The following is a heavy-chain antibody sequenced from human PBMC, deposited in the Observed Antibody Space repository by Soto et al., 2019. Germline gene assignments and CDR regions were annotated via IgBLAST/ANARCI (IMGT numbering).Heavy chain of an antibody. J-gene: IGHJ6*02. CDR3: AKDMGSGPGTWYYYGMDV. CDR1: GFTFDDYT. CDR2: ISWDGGST. Sequence: PGGSLRLSCAASGFTFDDYTMHWVRQAPGKGLEWVSLISWDGGSTYYADSVKGRFTISRDNSKNSLYLQMNSLRTEDTALYYCAKDMGSGPGTWYYYGMDVWGQGTTVTV. V-gene: IGHV3-43*01. D-gene: IGHD6-19*01.